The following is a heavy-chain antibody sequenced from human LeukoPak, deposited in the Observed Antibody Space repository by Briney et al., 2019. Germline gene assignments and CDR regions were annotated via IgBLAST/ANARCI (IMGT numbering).Heavy chain of an antibody. V-gene: IGHV4-34*01. CDR3: ARVLLGYCSGGSCRTNWFDP. D-gene: IGHD2-15*01. Sequence: SETLSLTCAVYGGSFSGYYWSWIRQPPGKGLEWIGEINHSGSTNYNPSLKSRVTISVDTSKNQFSLKLSSVTAADTAVYYCARVLLGYCSGGSCRTNWFDPWGQGTLVTVSS. J-gene: IGHJ5*02. CDR2: INHSGST. CDR1: GGSFSGYY.